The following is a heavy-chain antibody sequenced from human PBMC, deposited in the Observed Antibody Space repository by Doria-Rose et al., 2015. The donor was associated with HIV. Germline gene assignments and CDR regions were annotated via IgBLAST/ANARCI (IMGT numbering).Heavy chain of an antibody. CDR3: ARIKSSRWYHKYYFDF. V-gene: IGHV2-26*01. CDR2: IFPDDER. J-gene: IGHJ4*02. Sequence: QVQLVQFGPVLVKPTETLTLTCTVSGVSLSSPGMGVSWIRQPPGKALEWLANIFPDDERSYNTSLKSRLTISRGTSKSQVVLTMTDMDPVDTATYYCARIKSSRWYHKYYFDFWGQGTLVIVSA. CDR1: GVSLSSPGMG. D-gene: IGHD6-13*01.